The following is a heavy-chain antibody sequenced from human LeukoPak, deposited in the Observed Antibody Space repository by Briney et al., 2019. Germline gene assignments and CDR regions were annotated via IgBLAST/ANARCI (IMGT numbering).Heavy chain of an antibody. J-gene: IGHJ5*02. Sequence: ASVKVSCKASGYTFTGYYMHWVRQAPGRGLEWMGWINPNSGGTNYAQKFQGRVTMTRDTSISTAYMELSRLRSDDTAVYYCARDRGYSYGGGVELGPWGQGTLVTVSS. D-gene: IGHD5-18*01. CDR1: GYTFTGYY. V-gene: IGHV1-2*02. CDR2: INPNSGGT. CDR3: ARDRGYSYGGGVELGP.